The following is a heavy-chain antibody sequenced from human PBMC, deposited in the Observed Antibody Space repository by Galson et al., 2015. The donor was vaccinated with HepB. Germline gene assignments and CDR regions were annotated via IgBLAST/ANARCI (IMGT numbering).Heavy chain of an antibody. J-gene: IGHJ6*03. Sequence: SLRLSCAASGFTFSGSAMHWVRQASGKGLEWVGRIRSKANSYATAYGASVKGRFTISRDDSKNTAYLQMNSLRAEDTAVYYCARDSRSDYMDVWGKGTTVTVSS. V-gene: IGHV3-73*01. CDR2: IRSKANSYAT. D-gene: IGHD2-21*01. CDR3: ARDSRSDYMDV. CDR1: GFTFSGSA.